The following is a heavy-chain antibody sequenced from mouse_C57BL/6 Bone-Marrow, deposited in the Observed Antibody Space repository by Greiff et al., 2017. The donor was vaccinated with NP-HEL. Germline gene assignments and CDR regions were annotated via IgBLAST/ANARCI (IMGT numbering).Heavy chain of an antibody. V-gene: IGHV1-81*01. CDR2: IYTRSGNT. CDR1: GYTFTSYG. CDR3: AGDGYYAAWFAY. J-gene: IGHJ3*01. D-gene: IGHD2-3*01. Sequence: VKLMESGAELARPGASVKLSCKASGYTFTSYGISWVKQRTGQGLEWIGEIYTRSGNTYYNEKFKGKATLTADKSSSTAYMELRSLTSEDSAVYFCAGDGYYAAWFAYWGQGTLVTVSA.